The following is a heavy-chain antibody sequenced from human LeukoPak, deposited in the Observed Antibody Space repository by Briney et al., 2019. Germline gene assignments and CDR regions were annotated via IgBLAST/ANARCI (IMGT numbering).Heavy chain of an antibody. CDR1: GYSFTSLW. Sequence: GESLKISCKGSGYSFTSLWISWVRQMPGKGLEWMGRIDPSDSYTNYSPSFQGHVTISADKSISTAYLQWTSLQASDTAMYYCARHREMASITSLDYGGQGTLVTVSS. CDR3: ARHREMASITSLDY. CDR2: IDPSDSYT. J-gene: IGHJ4*02. V-gene: IGHV5-10-1*01. D-gene: IGHD5-24*01.